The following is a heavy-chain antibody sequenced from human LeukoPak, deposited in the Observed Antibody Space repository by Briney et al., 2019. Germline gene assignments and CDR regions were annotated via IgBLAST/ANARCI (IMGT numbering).Heavy chain of an antibody. CDR1: GFTLSSYA. CDR2: ISGSGGST. J-gene: IGHJ4*02. CDR3: AKDPSIVVVVAATPPDY. Sequence: PGGSLRLSCAASGFTLSSYAMIWVRQAPGKGLEWVSAISGSGGSTYYADSVKGRFTISRDNSKNTLYLQMNSLRAEDTAVYYCAKDPSIVVVVAATPPDYWGQGTLVTVSS. V-gene: IGHV3-23*01. D-gene: IGHD2-15*01.